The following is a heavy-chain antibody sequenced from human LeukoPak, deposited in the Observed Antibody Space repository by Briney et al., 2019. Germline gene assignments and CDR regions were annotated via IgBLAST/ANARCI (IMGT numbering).Heavy chain of an antibody. D-gene: IGHD3-22*01. CDR3: ARDIYYYDSSDLNWFDP. CDR1: GYTFTGYY. Sequence: EASVKVSCKASGYTFTGYYMHWVRQAPGQGLEWMGWINPNSGGTNYAQKFQGRVTMTRDTSISTAYMELSRLRSDDTAVYYCARDIYYYDSSDLNWFDPWGQGTLVTVSS. CDR2: INPNSGGT. V-gene: IGHV1-2*02. J-gene: IGHJ5*02.